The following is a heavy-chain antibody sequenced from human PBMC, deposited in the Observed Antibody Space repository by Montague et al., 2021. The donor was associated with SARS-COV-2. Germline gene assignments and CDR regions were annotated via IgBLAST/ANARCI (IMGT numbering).Heavy chain of an antibody. CDR2: IYNSGTT. D-gene: IGHD5-12*01. CDR3: ARSGVYSRFDYSWFDP. CDR1: GGSINNGGYY. V-gene: IGHV4-31*03. Sequence: TLSLTCTVSGGSINNGGYYWNWIRQHPGKGLEWIGYIYNSGTTSYSPSLRSRVTISLDTSKNLFSLKVRSVSAADTAVYYCARSGVYSRFDYSWFDPWGQGILVTVSS. J-gene: IGHJ5*02.